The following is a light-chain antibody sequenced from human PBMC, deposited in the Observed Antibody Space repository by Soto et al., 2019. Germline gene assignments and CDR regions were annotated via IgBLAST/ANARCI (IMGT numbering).Light chain of an antibody. CDR3: SSYTSSSTGV. CDR2: EVS. Sequence: QSALTQPASVSGSPGQSITISCTGNSSDVGGYNYVSWYQQHPGKAPKLMIYEVSNRPSGVSNRFSGSKSGNTASLTISGLQAEDEADYYCSSYTSSSTGVFGTGTKLTVL. J-gene: IGLJ1*01. V-gene: IGLV2-14*01. CDR1: SSDVGGYNY.